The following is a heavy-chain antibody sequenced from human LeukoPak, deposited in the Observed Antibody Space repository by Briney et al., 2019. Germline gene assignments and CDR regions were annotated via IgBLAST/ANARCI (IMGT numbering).Heavy chain of an antibody. Sequence: GGSLRLSCAASGFTFSSYGMHWVRQAPGKGLEWVAVISYDGSNKYYADSVKSRFTISRDNSKNTLYLQMNSLRAEDTAVYYCAKRSSSGWSDYWGQGTLVTVSS. CDR2: ISYDGSNK. CDR3: AKRSSSGWSDY. D-gene: IGHD6-19*01. J-gene: IGHJ4*02. CDR1: GFTFSSYG. V-gene: IGHV3-30*18.